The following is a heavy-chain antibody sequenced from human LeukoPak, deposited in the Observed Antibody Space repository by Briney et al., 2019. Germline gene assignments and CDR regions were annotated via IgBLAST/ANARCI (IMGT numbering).Heavy chain of an antibody. Sequence: ASVKVSCKASGYTFASYGICWVRQAPGQALEWMGWISAYNGNTNYAQKLQGRVTMTTDTSTSTAYMELRSLRSDDTAVYYCASVGARFRGPGTFDIWGQGTMVTVSS. V-gene: IGHV1-18*01. CDR2: ISAYNGNT. CDR3: ASVGARFRGPGTFDI. CDR1: GYTFASYG. J-gene: IGHJ3*02. D-gene: IGHD1-26*01.